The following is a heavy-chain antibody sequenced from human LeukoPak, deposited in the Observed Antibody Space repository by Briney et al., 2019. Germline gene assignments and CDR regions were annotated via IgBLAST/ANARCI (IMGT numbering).Heavy chain of an antibody. D-gene: IGHD1-14*01. CDR2: IGPTGTDR. CDR1: GFTFSSCG. J-gene: IGHJ4*02. V-gene: IGHV3-21*01. CDR3: ATETIGRHYDY. Sequence: GGSLRLSCAVSGFTFSSCGFNWVRQAPGKGLVWVSSIGPTGTDRYYADSVRGRFTISRDNAKNSMYLQMDSLRDEDTAVYYCATETIGRHYDYWGQGTLLTVSS.